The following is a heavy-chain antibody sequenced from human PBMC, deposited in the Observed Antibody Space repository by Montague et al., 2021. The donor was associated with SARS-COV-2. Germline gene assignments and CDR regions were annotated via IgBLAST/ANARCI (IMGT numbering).Heavy chain of an antibody. D-gene: IGHD1-1*01. CDR1: SGPLSAYY. J-gene: IGHJ4*02. Sequence: SETLSLTCAVASGPLSAYYWSWVRQPPGKGLEWIGEIHHNGHTNYNPSLMSRVTISLDTSNNPFSPKLTSVTAADTAVYYCARGLDHNTGGDYWGQGTLVTVSS. CDR2: IHHNGHT. CDR3: ARGLDHNTGGDY. V-gene: IGHV4-34*01.